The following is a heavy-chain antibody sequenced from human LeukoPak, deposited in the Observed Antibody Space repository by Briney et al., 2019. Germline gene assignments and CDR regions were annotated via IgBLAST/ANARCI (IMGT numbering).Heavy chain of an antibody. CDR3: ARNLAVHGTRALDM. J-gene: IGHJ3*02. CDR1: GDSISSNSW. V-gene: IGHV4-4*02. CDR2: IDHSGRT. D-gene: IGHD6-19*01. Sequence: SETLSLTCDVSGDSISSNSWWSGVRQTPEKGLEWIGEIDHSGRTNYNPSLKSRVTISVDRSKHQFSLKLTFVTAADTAVYYCARNLAVHGTRALDMWGQGTMVTVSS.